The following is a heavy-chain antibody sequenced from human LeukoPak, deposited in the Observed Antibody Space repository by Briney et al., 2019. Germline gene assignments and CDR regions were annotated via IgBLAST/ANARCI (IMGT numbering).Heavy chain of an antibody. Sequence: GGSLRLSCAASGFTFSSYWVHWVRQAPGKGLAWVSHINSDGSTTSYADSVKGRFTISRDNAKNTLYLHMNSLRAEDTAVYYCARDRGDIVVVVAADYWGQGTLVTVSS. J-gene: IGHJ4*02. V-gene: IGHV3-74*01. D-gene: IGHD2-15*01. CDR2: INSDGSTT. CDR1: GFTFSSYW. CDR3: ARDRGDIVVVVAADY.